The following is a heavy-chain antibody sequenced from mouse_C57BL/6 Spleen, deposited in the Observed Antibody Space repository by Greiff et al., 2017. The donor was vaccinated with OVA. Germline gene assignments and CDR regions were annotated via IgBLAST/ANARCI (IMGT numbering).Heavy chain of an antibody. CDR1: GYTFTSYW. CDR3: LIYYDYDRAY. D-gene: IGHD2-4*01. Sequence: QVQLKQPGAELVMPGASVKLSCKASGYTFTSYWMHWVKQRPGQGLEWIGEIDPSDSYTNYNQKFKGKSTLTVDKSSSTAYMQLSSLTSEDSAVYYCLIYYDYDRAYWGQGTLVTVSA. J-gene: IGHJ3*01. V-gene: IGHV1-69*01. CDR2: IDPSDSYT.